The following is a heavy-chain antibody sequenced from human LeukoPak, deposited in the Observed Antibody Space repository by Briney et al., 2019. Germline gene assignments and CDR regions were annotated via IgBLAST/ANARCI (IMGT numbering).Heavy chain of an antibody. V-gene: IGHV3-23*01. CDR3: ARRSGIAVAGAFDY. D-gene: IGHD6-19*01. J-gene: IGHJ4*02. CDR2: ISGSGDST. CDR1: GFSFSSYW. Sequence: GESLRLSCAASGFSFSSYWMSWVRQAPGKGLEWVSGISGSGDSTYYADSVKGRFTISRDNSKNTLYLQMNSLRAEDTAVYYCARRSGIAVAGAFDYWGQGTLVTVSS.